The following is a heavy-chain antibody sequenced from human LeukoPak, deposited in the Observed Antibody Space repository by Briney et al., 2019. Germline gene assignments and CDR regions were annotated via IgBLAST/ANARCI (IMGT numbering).Heavy chain of an antibody. CDR3: ARADFIDAGPYLIGP. Sequence: VASVRVSCKTSGYSFTDYYIHWVRQAPGQGLEWMAWINTKTGPTSSARKFQGRVTMTRDPSITTVYMDMAWLTSDDTAIYFCARADFIDAGPYLIGPWGQGTLVTVSS. D-gene: IGHD3-3*01. CDR2: INTKTGPT. V-gene: IGHV1-2*02. J-gene: IGHJ5*02. CDR1: GYSFTDYY.